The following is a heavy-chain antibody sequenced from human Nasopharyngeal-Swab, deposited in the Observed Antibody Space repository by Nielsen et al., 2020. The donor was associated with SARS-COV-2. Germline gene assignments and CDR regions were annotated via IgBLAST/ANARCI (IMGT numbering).Heavy chain of an antibody. D-gene: IGHD6-6*01. CDR3: AKAVAPSSS. CDR1: GFTFSSYA. V-gene: IGHV3-23*01. CDR2: ISGSGGST. Sequence: GESLKISYAASGFTFSSYAMSWVRQAPGKGLEWVSAISGSGGSTYYADSVKGRFTISRDNSKNTLYLQMNSPRAEDTAVYYCAKAVAPSSSWGQGTLVTVSS. J-gene: IGHJ5*02.